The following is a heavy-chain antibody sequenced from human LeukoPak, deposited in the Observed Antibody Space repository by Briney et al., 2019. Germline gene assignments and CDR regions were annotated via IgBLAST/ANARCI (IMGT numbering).Heavy chain of an antibody. J-gene: IGHJ3*02. CDR1: GFTFNIYA. CDR2: ISGSGGST. Sequence: GGSLRLSCAATGFTFNIYAMSWVRQAPGKGLEWVSTISGSGGSTYYADSVKGRFTISRDNSKKTLNLQMNSLRAEDTAVYYCAKGDSSGYWYDAFDIWGQGTMVTVSS. D-gene: IGHD3-22*01. CDR3: AKGDSSGYWYDAFDI. V-gene: IGHV3-23*01.